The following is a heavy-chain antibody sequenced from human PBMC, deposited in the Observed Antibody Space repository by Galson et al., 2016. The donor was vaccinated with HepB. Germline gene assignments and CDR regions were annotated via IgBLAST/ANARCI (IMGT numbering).Heavy chain of an antibody. CDR3: ARGALTIFEPVGLDV. V-gene: IGHV3-30*03. CDR2: ISYDGTNQ. Sequence: SLRLSCAASGFTFGNYAMHWVRQAPGKGLEWVAGISYDGTNQYYGDSVKGRSTISRDNSNNTAHLQINSLRPEETAVFYCARGALTIFEPVGLDVWGQGTTVIVSS. CDR1: GFTFGNYA. D-gene: IGHD3-3*01. J-gene: IGHJ6*02.